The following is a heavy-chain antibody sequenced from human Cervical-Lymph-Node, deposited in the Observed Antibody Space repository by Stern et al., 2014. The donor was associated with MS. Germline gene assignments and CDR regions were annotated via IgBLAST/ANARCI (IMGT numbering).Heavy chain of an antibody. Sequence: QITLKESGPTLVKPTQTLTLTCALSGFSLNSAGVGVGWIRQPPGKALEWLADLYWDDDKRHSPSLKTRLTITKDTSKNHVVLTLTNMDPVDTGTYYCAARGGFCGGGSCSSAGFDFWGQGTMVTVSS. CDR1: GFSLNSAGVG. CDR2: LYWDDDK. CDR3: AARGGFCGGGSCSSAGFDF. V-gene: IGHV2-5*02. D-gene: IGHD2-15*01. J-gene: IGHJ3*01.